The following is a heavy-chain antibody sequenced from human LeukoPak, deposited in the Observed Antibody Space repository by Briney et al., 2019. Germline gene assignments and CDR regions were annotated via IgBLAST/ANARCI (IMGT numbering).Heavy chain of an antibody. CDR2: IYYSGST. Sequence: PSETLSLTCTVSGGSVSSGSYYWSWIRQPPGKGLEWIGYIYYSGSTNYNPSLKSRVTISVDTSKNQFSLKLSSVTAADTAVYYCASSQVPYNWNLDYWGQGTLVTVSS. J-gene: IGHJ4*02. D-gene: IGHD1-20*01. CDR1: GGSVSSGSYY. V-gene: IGHV4-61*01. CDR3: ASSQVPYNWNLDY.